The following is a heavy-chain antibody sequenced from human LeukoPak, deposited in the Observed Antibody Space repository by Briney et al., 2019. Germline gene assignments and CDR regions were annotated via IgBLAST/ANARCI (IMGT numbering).Heavy chain of an antibody. J-gene: IGHJ4*02. CDR2: INPSGGST. Sequence: ASVKVSCKASGYTFTSYYMHWVRQAPGQGLEWMGIINPSGGSTSYAQKFQGRVTMTRDMSTSTAYMELSSLRSEDTAVYYCARVSYYYDSSDYWGQGTLVTVSS. V-gene: IGHV1-46*01. CDR1: GYTFTSYY. D-gene: IGHD3-22*01. CDR3: ARVSYYYDSSDY.